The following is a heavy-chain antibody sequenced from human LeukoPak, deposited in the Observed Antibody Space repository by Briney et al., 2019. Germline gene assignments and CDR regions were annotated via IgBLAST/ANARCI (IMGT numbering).Heavy chain of an antibody. CDR2: IIPIFGTA. D-gene: IGHD6-6*01. CDR1: GGTFSSYA. CDR3: ARVGYSSSSSAFDI. J-gene: IGHJ3*02. V-gene: IGHV1-69*05. Sequence: GASVKVSCKASGGTFSSYAISWVRQAPGQGLEWMGGIIPIFGTANYAQKFQGRVTITTDESTSTAYMELSSLRSEDTAVYYCARVGYSSSSSAFDIWGQGTMVTVSS.